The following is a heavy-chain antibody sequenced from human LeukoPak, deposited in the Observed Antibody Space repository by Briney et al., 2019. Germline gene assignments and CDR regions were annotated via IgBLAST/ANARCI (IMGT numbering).Heavy chain of an antibody. J-gene: IGHJ5*02. Sequence: GGSLRLSCAASRFTFSSYGMHWVRQAPGKGLEWVAVISYDGSNKYYADSVKGRFTISRDNSKNTLYLQMNSLRAEDTAVYYCAKDRVYGSGEFDPWGQGTLVTVSS. CDR1: RFTFSSYG. V-gene: IGHV3-30*18. CDR2: ISYDGSNK. CDR3: AKDRVYGSGEFDP. D-gene: IGHD3-10*01.